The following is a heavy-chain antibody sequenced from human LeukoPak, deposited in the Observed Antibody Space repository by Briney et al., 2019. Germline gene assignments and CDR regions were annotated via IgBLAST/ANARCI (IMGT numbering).Heavy chain of an antibody. CDR2: IKSKTDGGTT. D-gene: IGHD2-15*01. Sequence: GGSLRLSCAASGFTFSNAWMSWVRQAPGKGLEWVGRIKSKTDGGTTDYAAPVKGRFTISRDDSKSTLYLQMNSLKTEDTAVYYCATDGYCSAGSCYSYDNWGQGTLVTVSP. J-gene: IGHJ4*02. CDR1: GFTFSNAW. V-gene: IGHV3-15*01. CDR3: ATDGYCSAGSCYSYDN.